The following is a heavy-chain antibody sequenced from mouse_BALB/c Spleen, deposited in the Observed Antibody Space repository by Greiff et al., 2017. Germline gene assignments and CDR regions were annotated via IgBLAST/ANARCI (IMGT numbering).Heavy chain of an antibody. CDR2: IRNKANGYTT. CDR1: GFTFTDYY. Sequence: EVQLVESGGGLVQPGGSLRLSCATSGFTFTDYYMSWVRQPPGKALEWLGFIRNKANGYTTEYSASVKGRFTISRDNSQSILYLQMNTLRADDSATYYCARDYDDEDYAMDYWGQGTSVTVSS. D-gene: IGHD2-12*01. V-gene: IGHV7-3*02. CDR3: ARDYDDEDYAMDY. J-gene: IGHJ4*01.